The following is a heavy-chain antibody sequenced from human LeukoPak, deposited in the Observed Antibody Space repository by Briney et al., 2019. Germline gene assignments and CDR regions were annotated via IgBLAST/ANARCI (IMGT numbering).Heavy chain of an antibody. CDR2: ISGSGGST. CDR3: ARDQDLGYCSSTSCYISDY. CDR1: GFTFSSYA. D-gene: IGHD2-2*02. J-gene: IGHJ4*02. V-gene: IGHV3-23*01. Sequence: GGSLRLSCAASGFTFSSYAMSWVRQAPGKGLEWVSAISGSGGSTYYADSVKGRFTISRDNSKNTLYLQMNSLRAEDTAVYYCARDQDLGYCSSTSCYISDYWGQGTLVTVSS.